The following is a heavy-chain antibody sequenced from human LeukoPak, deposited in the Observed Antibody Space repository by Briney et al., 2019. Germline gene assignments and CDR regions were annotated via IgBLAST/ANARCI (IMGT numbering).Heavy chain of an antibody. J-gene: IGHJ6*02. CDR2: INPNSGGT. D-gene: IGHD4-17*01. V-gene: IGHV1-2*02. Sequence: GASVKVSCKASGYTFTGYYMHWVRQAPGQGLEWMGWINPNSGGTNYAQKFQGRVTMTRDTSISTAYMELSRLRSDDTAVYYCARDDYGDYAGMDVWGQGTTVTVSS. CDR1: GYTFTGYY. CDR3: ARDDYGDYAGMDV.